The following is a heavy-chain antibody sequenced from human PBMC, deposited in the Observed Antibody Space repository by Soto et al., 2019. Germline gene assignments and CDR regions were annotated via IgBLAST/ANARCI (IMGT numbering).Heavy chain of an antibody. CDR2: ISGSGVST. J-gene: IGHJ4*02. Sequence: PGGSLRLSCAASGFTFSNYAMNWVRQAPGKGPEWVSSISGSGVSTYYADSVKGRFTISRDNSKSTLYVQMNSLRAEDTAVYYCALYDSSGYCFDYWGPGTLVTVSS. V-gene: IGHV3-23*01. CDR1: GFTFSNYA. CDR3: ALYDSSGYCFDY. D-gene: IGHD3-22*01.